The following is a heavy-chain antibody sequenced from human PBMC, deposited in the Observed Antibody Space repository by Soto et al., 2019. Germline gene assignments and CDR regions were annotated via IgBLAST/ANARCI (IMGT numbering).Heavy chain of an antibody. CDR1: GFSFSSYW. Sequence: EVQLVESGGGLVQPGGSLRLSCAASGFSFSSYWMHWLRHVPGKGLVWVSRINGDGDYTNYADSVKGRFTISRDNAKNTLYLQMNSLRAEDTAVYYCARERGGYSSDFWGQGTLVTVSS. CDR2: INGDGDYT. D-gene: IGHD2-2*03. V-gene: IGHV3-74*01. CDR3: ARERGGYSSDF. J-gene: IGHJ4*02.